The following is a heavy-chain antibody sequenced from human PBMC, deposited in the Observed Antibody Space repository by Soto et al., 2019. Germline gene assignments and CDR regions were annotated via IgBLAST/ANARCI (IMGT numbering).Heavy chain of an antibody. CDR2: VDGSGADT. CDR3: AKEIFAAAYAATSAFDL. D-gene: IGHD2-8*01. Sequence: GGSLRLSCAASGFTFSSHAMGWLRQAPGTEPEWVAFVDGSGADTSYADSVKGRFTISRDNSENSLYLHMNSLRAGDSGRYFCAKEIFAAAYAATSAFDLWGQGTLVTVSS. J-gene: IGHJ4*02. CDR1: GFTFSSHA. V-gene: IGHV3-23*01.